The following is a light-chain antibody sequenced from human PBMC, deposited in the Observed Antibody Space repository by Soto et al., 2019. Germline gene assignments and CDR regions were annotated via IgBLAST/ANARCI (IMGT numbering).Light chain of an antibody. J-gene: IGKJ1*01. CDR1: QSVSSSF. Sequence: EIVLTQSPGTLSLSPGERATLSCRASQSVSSSFLAWYQQKPGQAPRLLIYGAYTMATDIPDRFSGSGSGTDFTHSISRLDPEDFAVYYCLQYGGSPETLGQGTEVEIK. V-gene: IGKV3-20*01. CDR2: GAY. CDR3: LQYGGSPET.